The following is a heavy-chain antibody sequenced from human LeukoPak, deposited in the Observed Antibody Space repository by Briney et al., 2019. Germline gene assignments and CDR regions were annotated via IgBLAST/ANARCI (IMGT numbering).Heavy chain of an antibody. J-gene: IGHJ4*02. CDR2: INPDSGDS. Sequence: ASVKVSCMASGYTFTCYYIHWVRQAPGQGLEGMAWINPDSGDSYSAPKFQGRVTMTRDTSINTASMEVSWLTSGDTAVYYCATGVATAFTYWGQGTLVTVSS. D-gene: IGHD3-3*01. V-gene: IGHV1-2*02. CDR1: GYTFTCYY. CDR3: ATGVATAFTY.